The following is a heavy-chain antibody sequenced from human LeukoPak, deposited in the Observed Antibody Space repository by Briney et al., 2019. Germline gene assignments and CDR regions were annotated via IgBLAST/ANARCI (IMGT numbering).Heavy chain of an antibody. CDR1: GFTFSSYV. CDR3: ARNAILYDSSGYNDY. CDR2: ISYDGSNE. V-gene: IGHV3-30*04. J-gene: IGHJ4*02. D-gene: IGHD3-22*01. Sequence: PGGSLRLSCAASGFTFSSYVMHWVRQAPGKGLEWVAIISYDGSNEYYADSVKGRFTISRDNSKNTLYLQMNSLRAADTAVYYCARNAILYDSSGYNDYWGQGTLVTVSS.